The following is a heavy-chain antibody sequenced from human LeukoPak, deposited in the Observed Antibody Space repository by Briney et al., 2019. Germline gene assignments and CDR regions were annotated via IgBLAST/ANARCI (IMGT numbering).Heavy chain of an antibody. Sequence: GGSLRLSCAVSGFTFSIKSRNWVRQAPGKGLEWVSYITADSGTTYYADSVKGRCTISRDNAKNSLYLKMISLRDEDTAVYYCASRDYFDYWGQGTLVTVSS. CDR3: ASRDYFDY. J-gene: IGHJ4*02. CDR1: GFTFSIKS. V-gene: IGHV3-48*02. CDR2: ITADSGTT.